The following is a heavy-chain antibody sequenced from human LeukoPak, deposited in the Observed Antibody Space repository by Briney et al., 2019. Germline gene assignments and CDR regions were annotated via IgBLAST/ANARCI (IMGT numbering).Heavy chain of an antibody. Sequence: ASVKVSCRASGYTFTSYGISWVRQAPRQGLEWMGWISAYNGNTNYAQKLQGRLTMTTDTSTSTAYMEVRSLRSDDTAVYYCARALSDDFWSAYQDYWGQGTLVTVSS. D-gene: IGHD3-3*01. J-gene: IGHJ4*02. V-gene: IGHV1-18*01. CDR1: GYTFTSYG. CDR2: ISAYNGNT. CDR3: ARALSDDFWSAYQDY.